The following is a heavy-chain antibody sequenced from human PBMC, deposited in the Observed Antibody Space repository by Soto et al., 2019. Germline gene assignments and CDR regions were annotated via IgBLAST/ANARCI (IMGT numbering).Heavy chain of an antibody. J-gene: IGHJ4*02. D-gene: IGHD4-17*01. Sequence: SVTLSVTCAVDGGSFIGYYWSWIRQPPGKGLEWIGEINHSGSTNYNPSLKSRVTISVDTSKNQFSLKLSSVTAADTAVYYCASYGDYVYYFDYWGQGTLVTVSS. CDR3: ASYGDYVYYFDY. CDR1: GGSFIGYY. V-gene: IGHV4-34*01. CDR2: INHSGST.